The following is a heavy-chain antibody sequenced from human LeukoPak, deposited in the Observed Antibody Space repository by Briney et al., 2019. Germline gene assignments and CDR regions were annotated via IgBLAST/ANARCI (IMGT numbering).Heavy chain of an antibody. CDR1: GGNFNDYA. CDR3: ARSSALVGSLGDTGGWFDP. J-gene: IGHJ5*02. D-gene: IGHD2-21*01. CDR2: IIPVIDRP. Sequence: SVKVSCKTSGGNFNDYAINWIRQGPGQGLEWMGGIIPVIDRPDYAQKFQGRVSISADGYKKTVYMELSGLQVDDTALYSCARSSALVGSLGDTGGWFDPWGQGTQVIVSS. V-gene: IGHV1-69*13.